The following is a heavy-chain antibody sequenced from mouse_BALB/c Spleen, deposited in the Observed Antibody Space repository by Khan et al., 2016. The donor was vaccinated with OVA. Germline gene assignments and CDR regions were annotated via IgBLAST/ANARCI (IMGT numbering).Heavy chain of an antibody. CDR2: IYPGNTDT. J-gene: IGHJ3*01. CDR1: GYTFTSYW. D-gene: IGHD4-1*01. CDR3: TRRNWDVAWFAY. Sequence: VQLKESGTVLARPGASVKMSCKASGYTFTSYWMHWVKQRPGQGLEWIGDIYPGNTDTNYNQKFKGKAKLTAVTSTNTAYMELYSLTNEDSAVYYCTRRNWDVAWFAYWGQGTLVTVSA. V-gene: IGHV1-5*01.